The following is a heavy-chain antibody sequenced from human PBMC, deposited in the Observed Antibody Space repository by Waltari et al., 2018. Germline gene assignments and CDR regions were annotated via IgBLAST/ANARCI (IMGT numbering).Heavy chain of an antibody. Sequence: QVQLQQWGAGLLKPSETLSLTCAVYGGSFSGYYWSWIRQPPGQGLEWIGEINHSGSTNYNPSLKSRVTISVDTSKNQFSLKLGSVTAADTAVYYCARKYSSPFDYWGQGTLVTVSS. CDR3: ARKYSSPFDY. CDR2: INHSGST. D-gene: IGHD6-6*01. CDR1: GGSFSGYY. J-gene: IGHJ4*02. V-gene: IGHV4-34*01.